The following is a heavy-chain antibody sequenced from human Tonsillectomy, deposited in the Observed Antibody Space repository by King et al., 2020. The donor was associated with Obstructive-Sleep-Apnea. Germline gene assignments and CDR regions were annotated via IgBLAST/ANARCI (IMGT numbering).Heavy chain of an antibody. Sequence: QLQESGPGLVKPSETLSLTCTVSGYSISSGHYWGWVRQPPGKGLEWIGTIYHSGSTYYNPSLKSRVTISVDTSKNQFSLKLSSVTAADTAVLHCARGRAQTGTAGHFFDHWGQGTLVTVSS. J-gene: IGHJ4*02. V-gene: IGHV4-38-2*02. CDR3: ARGRAQTGTAGHFFDH. D-gene: IGHD1-7*01. CDR2: IYHSGST. CDR1: GYSISSGHY.